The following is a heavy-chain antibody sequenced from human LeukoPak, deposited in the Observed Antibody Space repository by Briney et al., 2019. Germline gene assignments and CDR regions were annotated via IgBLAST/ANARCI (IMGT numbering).Heavy chain of an antibody. CDR1: GGSVTSYY. Sequence: SETLSLTCTVSGGSVTSYYWSWIRQPPEKGLEWIGNIHYSGSSGSTNYNPSLKSRVTTSVDTSTNQLSLRLSSVTAADTAVYYCARVSDLAAAGTYHYWGQGTLVTVSS. CDR2: IHYSGSSGST. J-gene: IGHJ4*02. CDR3: ARVSDLAAAGTYHY. D-gene: IGHD6-13*01. V-gene: IGHV4-59*02.